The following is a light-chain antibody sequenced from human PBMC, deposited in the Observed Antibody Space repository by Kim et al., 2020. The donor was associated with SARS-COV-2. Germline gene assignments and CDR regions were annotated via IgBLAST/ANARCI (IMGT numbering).Light chain of an antibody. CDR3: LQDYNYPPT. CDR2: AAS. Sequence: ASVGDVVTITCRASQGIRNDLGWYQQKPAKAPKLLIYAASSLQSGVPSRFSGSGSGTDFTLTISSLQPEDFATYYCLQDYNYPPTFGQGTKVEIK. CDR1: QGIRND. V-gene: IGKV1-6*01. J-gene: IGKJ1*01.